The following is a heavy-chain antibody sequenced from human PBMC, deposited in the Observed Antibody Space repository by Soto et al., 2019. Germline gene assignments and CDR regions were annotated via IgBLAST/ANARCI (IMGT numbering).Heavy chain of an antibody. D-gene: IGHD3-16*01. CDR2: IYWDDDK. CDR3: AHSVKVRGGFDY. V-gene: IGHV2-5*02. CDR1: GFSLSTGGVS. Sequence: QITLKESGLTLVKPTQTLTLTCTFSGFSLSTGGVSVGWIRQPPGKALEWLALIYWDDDKRYSPSLKSRLTITKDTSKNQVVLTMTNMDPVDTAIYYCAHSVKVRGGFDYWGQGTLVTVSS. J-gene: IGHJ4*02.